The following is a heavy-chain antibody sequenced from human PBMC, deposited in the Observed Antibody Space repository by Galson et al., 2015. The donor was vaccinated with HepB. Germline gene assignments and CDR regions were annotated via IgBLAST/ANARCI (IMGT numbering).Heavy chain of an antibody. Sequence: SLRLSCAASGFTFNKHAIHWVRQAPGKGPEWVAVIWYDGSKEYYADSVKGRFTISRDNSNNTLYLQMNSLRAEDTAVYFCAGAYSSGWYDCWGQGTLVTVSS. J-gene: IGHJ5*01. CDR3: AGAYSSGWYDC. D-gene: IGHD3-22*01. CDR1: GFTFNKHA. V-gene: IGHV3-33*08. CDR2: IWYDGSKE.